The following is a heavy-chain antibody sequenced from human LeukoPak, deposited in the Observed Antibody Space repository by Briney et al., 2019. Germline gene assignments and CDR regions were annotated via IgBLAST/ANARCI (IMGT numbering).Heavy chain of an antibody. CDR1: GFTFSSYA. CDR3: ARGAGVSFGMDV. D-gene: IGHD6-13*01. V-gene: IGHV3-30-3*01. CDR2: ISYDGSNK. Sequence: GRSLRLSCAASGFTFSSYAMHWVRQAPGKGLEWVAVISYDGSNKYYADSVKGRFTISRDNSKNTLYLQMNSLRAEDTAVYYCARGAGVSFGMDVWGQGTTVTVSS. J-gene: IGHJ6*02.